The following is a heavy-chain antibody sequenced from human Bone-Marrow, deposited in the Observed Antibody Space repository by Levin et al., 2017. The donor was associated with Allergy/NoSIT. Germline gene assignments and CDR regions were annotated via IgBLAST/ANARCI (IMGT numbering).Heavy chain of an antibody. CDR1: GYSISSGYY. CDR3: ARVGYCSSTSCYVMAPGKTYYYDGMDV. J-gene: IGHJ6*02. CDR2: IYHSGST. V-gene: IGHV4-38-2*01. D-gene: IGHD2-2*01. Sequence: SQTLSLTCAVSGYSISSGYYWGWIRQPPGKGLEWIGSIYHSGSTYYNPSLKSRVTISVDTSKNQFSLKLSSVTAADTAVYYCARVGYCSSTSCYVMAPGKTYYYDGMDVWGQGTKVTVSS.